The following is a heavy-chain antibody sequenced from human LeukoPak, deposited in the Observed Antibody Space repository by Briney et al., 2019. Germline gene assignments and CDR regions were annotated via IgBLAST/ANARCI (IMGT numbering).Heavy chain of an antibody. CDR1: GGSISSDSYY. V-gene: IGHV4-39*07. Sequence: PSETLSLTCTVSGGSISSDSYYWAWIRQPPGKGLEWIASIYYSGSTYYNPSLKSRVTISVDKSKNQFSLKLSSVTAADTAVYYCARDRYYYYYGMDVWGQGTTVTVSS. CDR2: IYYSGST. CDR3: ARDRYYYYYGMDV. J-gene: IGHJ6*02.